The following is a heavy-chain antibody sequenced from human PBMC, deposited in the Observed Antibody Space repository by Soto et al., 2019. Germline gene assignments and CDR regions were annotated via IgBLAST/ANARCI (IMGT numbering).Heavy chain of an antibody. Sequence: PGGSLRLSCAASGFTFSDYYMSWIRQAPAKGLEWVSYISSSGSTIYYADSVKGRFTISRDNAKNSLYLQMNSLRAEDTAVYYRARDWYGELDAFHIWGQGTMVTVSS. CDR3: ARDWYGELDAFHI. V-gene: IGHV3-11*01. J-gene: IGHJ3*02. CDR2: ISSSGSTI. CDR1: GFTFSDYY. D-gene: IGHD4-17*01.